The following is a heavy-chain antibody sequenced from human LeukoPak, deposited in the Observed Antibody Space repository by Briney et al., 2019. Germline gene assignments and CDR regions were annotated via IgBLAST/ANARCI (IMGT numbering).Heavy chain of an antibody. D-gene: IGHD3-22*01. J-gene: IGHJ3*02. Sequence: QPGGSLRLSCAASGITFSSYAMSWVRQAPGKGLEWVSAISGSGGSTYYADSVKGRFTISRDNSKNTLYLQMNSLRAEDTAVYYCAKTIVVVILPNDAFDIWGQGTMVTVSS. V-gene: IGHV3-23*01. CDR2: ISGSGGST. CDR1: GITFSSYA. CDR3: AKTIVVVILPNDAFDI.